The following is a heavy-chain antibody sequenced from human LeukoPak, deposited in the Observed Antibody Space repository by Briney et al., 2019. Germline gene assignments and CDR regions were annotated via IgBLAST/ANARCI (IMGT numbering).Heavy chain of an antibody. CDR2: INHSGST. D-gene: IGHD4-23*01. CDR1: GGSFSGYY. Sequence: SETLSLTCAVYGGSFSGYYWSWIRQPPGKGLEWIGEINHSGSTNYNPSLKSRVTISVDTSKNQFSLKLSSVTAADTAVYYCARLYGGNSGGGDFDYWGQGTLVTVSS. J-gene: IGHJ4*02. V-gene: IGHV4-34*01. CDR3: ARLYGGNSGGGDFDY.